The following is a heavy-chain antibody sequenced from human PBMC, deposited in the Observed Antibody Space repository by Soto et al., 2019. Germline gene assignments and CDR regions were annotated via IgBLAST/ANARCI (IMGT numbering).Heavy chain of an antibody. V-gene: IGHV4-39*01. D-gene: IGHD2-21*01. CDR2: IYYSGST. J-gene: IGHJ1*01. CDR1: GGSISSSSYY. Sequence: QLQLQESGPGLVKPSETLSLTCTVSGGSISSSSYYWGWIRQPPGKGLEWIGSIYYSGSTYYNPSLKSRVTISVDTSKNQFSLKRSSVTAADTAVYYCARHGEGLSLEYFQHWGQGTLVTVSS. CDR3: ARHGEGLSLEYFQH.